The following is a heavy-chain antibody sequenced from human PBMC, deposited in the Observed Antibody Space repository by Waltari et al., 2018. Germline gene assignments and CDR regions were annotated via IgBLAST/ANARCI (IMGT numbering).Heavy chain of an antibody. CDR1: GFSFGDYA. CDR3: SRVKSWGAGDY. V-gene: IGHV3-49*03. CDR2: IRNQAYGAAT. Sequence: EVQLMESGGTLVQPGRSLRLSCTTNGFSFGDYAMSWFRQAPGKGLELVGVIRNQAYGAATEYAASGKDRVAISRDDSKGIAYLQMSNLKIEDTAMYYCSRVKSWGAGDYWGQGTLVTVSS. J-gene: IGHJ4*02. D-gene: IGHD3-16*01.